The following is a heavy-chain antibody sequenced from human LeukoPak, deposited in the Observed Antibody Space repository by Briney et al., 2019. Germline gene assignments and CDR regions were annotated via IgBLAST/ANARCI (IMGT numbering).Heavy chain of an antibody. J-gene: IGHJ6*02. Sequence: PSETLSLTCTVSGGSISSYYWSWIRQPPGKGLEWIGYIYYSGSTNYNPSLKSRVTISVDTSKNQFSLKLNSVTAADTAVYYCAKQTTVTSYYYYGMDVWGQGTTVTVSS. D-gene: IGHD4-17*01. CDR2: IYYSGST. V-gene: IGHV4-59*01. CDR3: AKQTTVTSYYYYGMDV. CDR1: GGSISSYY.